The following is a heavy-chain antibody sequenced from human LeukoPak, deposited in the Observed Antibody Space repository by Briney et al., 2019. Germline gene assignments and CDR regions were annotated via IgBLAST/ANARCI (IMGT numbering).Heavy chain of an antibody. CDR2: ISYSGST. D-gene: IGHD3-10*01. CDR1: GASISPYY. Sequence: SETLSPTCTVSGASISPYYWSWLRQPPGKGLEWIGYISYSGSTKNNPSLKSRVTISVDTSKNQFSLKLTSVTAADTAVYYCAKEGAGSFPDAFDIWGQGAMITVSA. CDR3: AKEGAGSFPDAFDI. J-gene: IGHJ3*02. V-gene: IGHV4-59*01.